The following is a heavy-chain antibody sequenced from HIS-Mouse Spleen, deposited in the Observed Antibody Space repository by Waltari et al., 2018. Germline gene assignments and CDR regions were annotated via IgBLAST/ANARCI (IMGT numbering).Heavy chain of an antibody. CDR1: GYSISSGYY. Sequence: QVQLQESGPGLVKPSETLSLTCTVSGYSISSGYYWGWIRQPPGKGLEWIGSIYHGGRTDSTPSLKSRVTISVDTAKNQFCLKLSSVTAADTAVYYCARARRGSYFDYWGQGTLVTVSS. J-gene: IGHJ4*02. CDR3: ARARRGSYFDY. CDR2: IYHGGRT. V-gene: IGHV4-38-2*02. D-gene: IGHD3-16*01.